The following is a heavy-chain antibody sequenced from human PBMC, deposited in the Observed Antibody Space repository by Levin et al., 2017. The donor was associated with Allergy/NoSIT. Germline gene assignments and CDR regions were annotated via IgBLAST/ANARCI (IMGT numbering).Heavy chain of an antibody. V-gene: IGHV3-64D*06. D-gene: IGHD5-18*01. CDR2: ISSNGGST. J-gene: IGHJ4*02. CDR1: GFTFSSYA. CDR3: VRRPYSYGSGMGSYFDY. Sequence: GESLKISCSASGFTFSSYAMHWVRQAPGKGLEYVSAISSNGGSTYYADSVKGRFTISRDNSKNTLYLQMSSLRAEDTAVYYCVRRPYSYGSGMGSYFDYWGQGTLVTVSS.